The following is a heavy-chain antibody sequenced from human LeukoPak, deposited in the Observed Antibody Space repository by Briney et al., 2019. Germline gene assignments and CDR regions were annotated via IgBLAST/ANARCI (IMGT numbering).Heavy chain of an antibody. CDR2: INHSGST. V-gene: IGHV4-34*01. CDR3: ARGGVVVPAAMPYNWFDP. CDR1: GGSFSGYY. Sequence: PSETLSLTCAVYGGSFSGYYWSWIRQPPGKGLEWIGEINHSGSTNYNPSLKSRVTISVDTSKNQFSLKLSSVTAADTAVYYCARGGVVVPAAMPYNWFDPWGQGTLVTVPS. D-gene: IGHD2-2*01. J-gene: IGHJ5*02.